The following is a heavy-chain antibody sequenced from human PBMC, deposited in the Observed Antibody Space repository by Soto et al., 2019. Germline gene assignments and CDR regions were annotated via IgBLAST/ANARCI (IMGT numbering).Heavy chain of an antibody. CDR1: GGSISSGGYY. CDR3: ARDNGGAGLLGGWFDP. V-gene: IGHV4-31*03. CDR2: IYYSGST. Sequence: QVQLQESGPGLVKPSQTLSLTCTVSGGSISSGGYYWSWIRQHPGKGLEWIGYIYYSGSTYYNPSLKSRVTISVDTSKNQFSLKLSSVTAADTAVYYCARDNGGAGLLGGWFDPWGQGTLVTVSS. J-gene: IGHJ5*02. D-gene: IGHD2-21*02.